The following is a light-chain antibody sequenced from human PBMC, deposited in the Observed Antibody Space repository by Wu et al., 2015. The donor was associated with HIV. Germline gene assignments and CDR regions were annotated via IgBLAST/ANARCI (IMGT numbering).Light chain of an antibody. V-gene: IGKV1-5*03. CDR1: QSVADW. CDR3: QQYNSNSWT. J-gene: IGKJ1*01. CDR2: KAS. Sequence: DIQMTQSPSTLSASVGDRVTITCRASQSVADWLAWSQQKPGKAPKFLIYKASNLESGVPSRFSGSGSGTEFTLTINSLQPEDFATYYCQQYNSNSWTFGQGTKVEMK.